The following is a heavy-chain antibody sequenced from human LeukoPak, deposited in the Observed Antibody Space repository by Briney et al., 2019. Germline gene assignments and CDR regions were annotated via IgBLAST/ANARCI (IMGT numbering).Heavy chain of an antibody. CDR1: GFTFSSYD. J-gene: IGHJ5*02. V-gene: IGHV3-23*01. D-gene: IGHD2-15*01. Sequence: GGSLRLSCAASGFTFSSYDMSWVRQAPGKGLEWVSVISGSGGSTYYADSVKGRFTISRDNAKNSLYLQMNSLRAEDTAVYYCARDLLLGILSPCGQGTLVTVSS. CDR3: ARDLLLGILSP. CDR2: ISGSGGST.